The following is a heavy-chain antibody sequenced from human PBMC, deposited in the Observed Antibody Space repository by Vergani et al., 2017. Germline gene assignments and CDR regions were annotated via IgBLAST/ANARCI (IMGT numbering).Heavy chain of an antibody. J-gene: IGHJ6*02. CDR3: AKANPRNSGYDYLYYYHAMDV. Sequence: EVQLLESWGDLVQPGGSLRLSCAASGFTFNHYAMNWVRQAPGKGLEWVSGISGSGGSTYYAGSVKGLFTISRDSSKNTLYLQMNSLSAGDTAVYYCAKANPRNSGYDYLYYYHAMDVWGQGTTVTVSS. V-gene: IGHV3-23*01. D-gene: IGHD5-12*01. CDR2: ISGSGGST. CDR1: GFTFNHYA.